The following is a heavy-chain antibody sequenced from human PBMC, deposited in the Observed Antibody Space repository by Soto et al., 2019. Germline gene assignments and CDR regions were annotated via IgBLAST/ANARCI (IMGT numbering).Heavy chain of an antibody. J-gene: IGHJ4*02. CDR2: IIPIFGTA. Sequence: GASVKVSCKASGGTFSSYAISWVRQAPGQGLEWMGGIIPIFGTANYAQKFQGRVTITADESTSTAYMELSSLRSEDTAVYYCASRGVYSSLPPGYWGQGTLVTVSS. CDR1: GGTFSSYA. D-gene: IGHD6-13*01. CDR3: ASRGVYSSLPPGY. V-gene: IGHV1-69*13.